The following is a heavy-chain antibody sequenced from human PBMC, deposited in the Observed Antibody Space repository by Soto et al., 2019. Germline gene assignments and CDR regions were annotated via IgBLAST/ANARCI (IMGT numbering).Heavy chain of an antibody. Sequence: GGSLRLSCAASGLTFSTYAMSWVRQAPGKGLEWVSSISASGGSTYHAESVKGRFTISRDNSKNTLFLQMNSLRAEDTAVYYCAYSSTPFDYWGQGTLVTVSS. V-gene: IGHV3-23*01. J-gene: IGHJ4*02. CDR1: GLTFSTYA. CDR3: AYSSTPFDY. D-gene: IGHD6-13*01. CDR2: ISASGGST.